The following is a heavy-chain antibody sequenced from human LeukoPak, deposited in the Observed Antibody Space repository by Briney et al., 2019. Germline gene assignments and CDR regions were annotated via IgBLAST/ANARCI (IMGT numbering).Heavy chain of an antibody. CDR2: INHSGST. Sequence: SGTLSLTCAVYGGSFSGYYWSWIRQPPGKGLEWIGEINHSGSTNYNPSLKSRVTISVDTSKNQFSLKLSSVTAADTAVYYCARMQVVVAASWYYYYGMDVWGQGTTVTVSS. CDR1: GGSFSGYY. D-gene: IGHD2-15*01. J-gene: IGHJ6*02. CDR3: ARMQVVVAASWYYYYGMDV. V-gene: IGHV4-34*01.